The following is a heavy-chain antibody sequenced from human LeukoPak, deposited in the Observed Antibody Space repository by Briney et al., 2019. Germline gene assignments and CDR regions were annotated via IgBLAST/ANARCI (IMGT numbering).Heavy chain of an antibody. CDR2: ISWDDGST. J-gene: IGHJ3*02. Sequence: QPGGSLRLSCAASGFTFDDYAMHWVRQAPGKGLEWVSLISWDDGSTYYADSVKGRFTISRDNSKNSLYLQMNSLRAEDTALYYCAKEGYCSGGSCYYAFDIWGQGTMVTVSS. D-gene: IGHD2-15*01. CDR3: AKEGYCSGGSCYYAFDI. V-gene: IGHV3-43D*03. CDR1: GFTFDDYA.